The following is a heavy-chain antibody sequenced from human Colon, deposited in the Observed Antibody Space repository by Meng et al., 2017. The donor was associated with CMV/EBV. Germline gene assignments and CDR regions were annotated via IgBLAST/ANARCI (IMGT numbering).Heavy chain of an antibody. Sequence: QVQLVQSGAEVKKPGASVTVTCKASGYTFTGNALHWVRQAPGQTLEWMGWIDAGNGNTKYSQKLQGRVSITRDTSASTAYMELSSLRSEDTAVYYCAREPSNSRYYDYWGQGTLVTVSS. V-gene: IGHV1-3*01. CDR2: IDAGNGNT. J-gene: IGHJ4*02. D-gene: IGHD4-11*01. CDR3: AREPSNSRYYDY. CDR1: GYTFTGNA.